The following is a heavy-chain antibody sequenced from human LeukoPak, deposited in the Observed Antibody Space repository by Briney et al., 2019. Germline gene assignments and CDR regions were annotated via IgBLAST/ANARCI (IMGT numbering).Heavy chain of an antibody. Sequence: KASETLSLTCAVYGGSFSGYYWSWIRQPPGKGLEWIGSIYYTGNTYYNASLKSRVTISIDTSNNQISLRLISVTATDTAMYYCARQTGSGLFTLPGGQGTLVTVSS. CDR3: ARQTGSGLFTLP. CDR2: IYYTGNT. CDR1: GGSFSGYY. D-gene: IGHD3/OR15-3a*01. V-gene: IGHV4-34*01. J-gene: IGHJ4*02.